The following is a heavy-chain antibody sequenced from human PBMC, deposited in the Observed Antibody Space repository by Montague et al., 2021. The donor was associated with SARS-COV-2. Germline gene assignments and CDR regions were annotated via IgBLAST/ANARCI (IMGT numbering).Heavy chain of an antibody. CDR2: IYYSGST. J-gene: IGHJ3*01. D-gene: IGHD3-9*01. CDR1: GGSISSSSYY. CDR3: ATYYDILTGYYIDAFDF. V-gene: IGHV4-39*01. Sequence: SETLSLTCTVSGGSISSSSYYWGWIRQPPGRGLEWIGSIYYSGSTYYNPSLKSRVTISVDTSKNQFSLKLSSVTAADTAVYYCATYYDILTGYYIDAFDFWGQGTMVTVSS.